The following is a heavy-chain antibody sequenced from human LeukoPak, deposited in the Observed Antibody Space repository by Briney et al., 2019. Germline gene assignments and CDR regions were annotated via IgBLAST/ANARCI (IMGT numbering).Heavy chain of an antibody. J-gene: IGHJ3*02. CDR1: GGSISSSSYY. D-gene: IGHD2-15*01. V-gene: IGHV4-39*01. CDR3: ARHWTRYCSGGSCYSWAFDI. CDR2: IYYSGST. Sequence: PSETLSLTCTVPGGSISSSSYYWGWIRHPPGKGLEWIGSIYYSGSTYYNPSLKSRVTISVDTSKNQFSLKLSSVTAADTAVYYCARHWTRYCSGGSCYSWAFDIWGQGTMVTVSS.